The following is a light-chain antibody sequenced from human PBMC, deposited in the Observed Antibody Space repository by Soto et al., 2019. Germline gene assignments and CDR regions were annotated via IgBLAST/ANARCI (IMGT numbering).Light chain of an antibody. CDR3: SSYTSSSTPDV. V-gene: IGLV2-14*01. Sequence: QSALTQPASVSGSPGQSITISCNGTSSDVGGYNYVSWYQQHPGKAPKLMIYEVSNRPSGVSNRFSGSKSGNTASLTISGLQAEDEADYYCSSYTSSSTPDVFGTGTKLTVL. CDR2: EVS. J-gene: IGLJ1*01. CDR1: SSDVGGYNY.